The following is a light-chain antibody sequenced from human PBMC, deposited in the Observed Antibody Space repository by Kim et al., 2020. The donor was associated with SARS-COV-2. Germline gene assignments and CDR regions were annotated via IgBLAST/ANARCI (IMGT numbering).Light chain of an antibody. Sequence: RVTISCTEINTNIGAGYDVHWYQQLPRTAPKLLIYGNSNRPSGVPDRFSGSKSGTSASLAITGLQAEDEADYYCQSYDSSLSGVVFGGGTQLTVL. V-gene: IGLV1-40*01. CDR2: GNS. J-gene: IGLJ2*01. CDR3: QSYDSSLSGVV. CDR1: NTNIGAGYD.